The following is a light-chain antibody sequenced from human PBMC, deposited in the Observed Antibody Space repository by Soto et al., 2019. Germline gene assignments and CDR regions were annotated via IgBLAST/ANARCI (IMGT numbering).Light chain of an antibody. Sequence: DIQMTQSPATLSASIGDRVTITCRASQSISNWLAWYQQKQGKAPKLLIYRASTLESGVPSRISGSGFGKEFILIISILEHDDFATYYCHQYNSYSTFGGGTKV. CDR1: QSISNW. J-gene: IGKJ4*01. CDR3: HQYNSYST. CDR2: RAS. V-gene: IGKV1-5*03.